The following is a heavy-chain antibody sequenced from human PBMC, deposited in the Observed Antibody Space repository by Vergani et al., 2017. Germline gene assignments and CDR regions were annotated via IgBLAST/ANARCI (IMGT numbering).Heavy chain of an antibody. D-gene: IGHD3-22*01. CDR2: IDPEDDQT. CDR1: GYTFTNYH. CDR3: ATGLYYYDTPFDH. J-gene: IGHJ4*02. V-gene: IGHV1-69-2*01. Sequence: EVQLEQSGTDEKRPGATVKISCKISGYTFTNYHMHWVRQAPGKGLEWLGLIDPEDDQTIYAEKLQGRVRLTADTSRDTAYMELSGLRSEDSAVYYCATGLYYYDTPFDHWGQGTLVTVSS.